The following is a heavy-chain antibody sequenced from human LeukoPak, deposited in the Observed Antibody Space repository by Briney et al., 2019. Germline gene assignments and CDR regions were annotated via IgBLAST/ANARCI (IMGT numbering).Heavy chain of an antibody. Sequence: PGGSLRLSCAASGFTFSSFVMSWVRQAPGKGLEWVSSISGSGVYKYYTDSVKGRFTISRDNSKNTLYVQMNSLRAEDTAVYYCAKVSCTGGTCSSFGYWGQGTLATVSS. CDR3: AKVSCTGGTCSSFGY. J-gene: IGHJ4*02. D-gene: IGHD2-8*02. CDR1: GFTFSSFV. V-gene: IGHV3-23*01. CDR2: ISGSGVYK.